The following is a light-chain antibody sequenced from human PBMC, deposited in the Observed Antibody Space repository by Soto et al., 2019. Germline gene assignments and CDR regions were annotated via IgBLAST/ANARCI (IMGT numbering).Light chain of an antibody. CDR3: LQYSSNPRT. CDR1: QAIRYD. Sequence: DIQMTQSPSSLSASVGDRVTITCRASQAIRYDLGWYQQKPGTAPKRLIYATFTLQSGVPSRFSGSASGTEFTLTINSLQPEDFATYYCLQYSSNPRTFGQGTRVDI. J-gene: IGKJ1*01. CDR2: ATF. V-gene: IGKV1-17*01.